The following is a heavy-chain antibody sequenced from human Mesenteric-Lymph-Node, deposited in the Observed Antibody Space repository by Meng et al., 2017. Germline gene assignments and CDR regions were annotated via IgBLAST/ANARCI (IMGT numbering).Heavy chain of an antibody. D-gene: IGHD3-9*01. CDR1: GFTFSAYS. CDR3: ARDLTGGADY. Sequence: EVQLVESGGGLVKPGGSLRLSCAASGFTFSAYSMSWVRQAPGQGLVWVSNINIDGTRTYYADSVKGRFTISRDNAKNTLYLQMNSLTVEETAVYYCARDLTGGADYWGQGTLVTVSS. J-gene: IGHJ4*02. CDR2: INIDGTRT. V-gene: IGHV3-74*01.